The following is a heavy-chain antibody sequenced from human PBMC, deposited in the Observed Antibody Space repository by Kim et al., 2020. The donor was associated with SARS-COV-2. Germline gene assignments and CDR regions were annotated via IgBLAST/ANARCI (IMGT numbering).Heavy chain of an antibody. J-gene: IGHJ4*02. CDR3: ARGSRDGFRRYYFDY. CDR2: IIPIFGTA. V-gene: IGHV1-69*13. D-gene: IGHD2-2*01. CDR1: GGTFSSYA. Sequence: SVKVSCKASGGTFSSYAISWVRQAPGQGLEWMGGIIPIFGTANYAQKFQGRVTITADESTSTAYMELSSLRSEDTAVYYCARGSRDGFRRYYFDYWGQGTLVTVSS.